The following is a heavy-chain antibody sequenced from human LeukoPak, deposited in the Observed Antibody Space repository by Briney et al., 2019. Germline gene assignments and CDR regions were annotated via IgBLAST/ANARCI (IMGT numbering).Heavy chain of an antibody. CDR2: ISDGGDST. D-gene: IGHD4-11*01. CDR1: GVSFCSYA. V-gene: IGHV3-23*01. J-gene: IGHJ5*02. CDR3: AKRPTDVNWFDP. Sequence: GGSLRLSCAASGVSFCSYAMNWVRQAPGKGLEWVSSISDGGDSTYYADSVNGRFTISIDNSKNTLYLQMNSLRAEDTAVYYCAKRPTDVNWFDPWGEGTLVTVSS.